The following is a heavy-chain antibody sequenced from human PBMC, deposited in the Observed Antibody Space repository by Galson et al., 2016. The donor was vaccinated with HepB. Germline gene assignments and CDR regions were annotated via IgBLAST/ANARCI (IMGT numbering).Heavy chain of an antibody. D-gene: IGHD3-22*01. Sequence: SVKVSCKASGLTMDDPAVHWVRQARGQRLEWIGYIVLCSGYTKCEEKFQDRITMTRDMSTITAYLELSSLTSADTAVYYCAAGGWGYYGTSFAPWGQGSLVTVSS. CDR2: IVLCSGYT. V-gene: IGHV1-58*01. CDR3: AAGGWGYYGTSFAP. CDR1: GLTMDDPA. J-gene: IGHJ5*02.